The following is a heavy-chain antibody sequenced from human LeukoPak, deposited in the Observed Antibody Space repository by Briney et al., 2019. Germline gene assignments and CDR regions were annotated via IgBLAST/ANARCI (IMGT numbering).Heavy chain of an antibody. J-gene: IGHJ1*01. CDR1: GDSLSSGDYY. CDR3: ARVIVGGSYREYFQH. D-gene: IGHD1-26*01. Sequence: PSETLSLTCTVSGDSLSSGDYYWSWIRQPAGTGLEWLGRIYTSGSTNYNPSLKSRVTMSVDTSKNQFSLKLSSVTAADTAVYYGARVIVGGSYREYFQHWGQGTLVTVSS. V-gene: IGHV4-61*02. CDR2: IYTSGST.